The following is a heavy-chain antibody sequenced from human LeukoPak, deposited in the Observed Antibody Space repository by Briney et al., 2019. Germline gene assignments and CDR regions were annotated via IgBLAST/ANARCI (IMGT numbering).Heavy chain of an antibody. J-gene: IGHJ4*02. D-gene: IGHD3-3*01. V-gene: IGHV4-30-2*01. CDR1: GGSISSGDYY. CDR3: ARVFLEWLAQRESSYYFDY. Sequence: SETLSLTCTVSGGSISSGDYYWSWIRQPPGKGLEWIGYIYHSGSTYYNPSLKSRVTISVDRSKNQFSLKLSSVTAADTAVYYCARVFLEWLAQRESSYYFDYWGQGTLVTVSS. CDR2: IYHSGST.